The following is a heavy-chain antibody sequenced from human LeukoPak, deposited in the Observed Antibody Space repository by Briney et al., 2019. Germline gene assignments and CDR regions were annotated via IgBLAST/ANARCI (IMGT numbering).Heavy chain of an antibody. D-gene: IGHD6-13*01. Sequence: GSLILSCAASGFTFSSYGMHWVRQAPGKGLEWVAVIWSDGSSKHYADSVKGRFTISRDNSKNTLYLRMSSLRAEDTALYYCARGQPPSYYDMDVWGQGTTVTVSS. CDR3: ARGQPPSYYDMDV. J-gene: IGHJ6*02. CDR2: IWSDGSSK. CDR1: GFTFSSYG. V-gene: IGHV3-33*01.